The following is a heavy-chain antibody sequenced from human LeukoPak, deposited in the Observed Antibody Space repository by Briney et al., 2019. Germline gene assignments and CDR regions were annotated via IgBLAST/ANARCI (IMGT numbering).Heavy chain of an antibody. J-gene: IGHJ4*03. V-gene: IGHV3-23*01. Sequence: GGSLRLSCATSGFTFSTYVMSWVRQAPGKGLEWVSGISGSGDNTYYADSVKGRFTISRDNSKNTLYLQMNSLRAEDTAVYYCARDQTGYSGSYSDYWGQGTLVTVSS. CDR3: ARDQTGYSGSYSDY. CDR2: ISGSGDNT. CDR1: GFTFSTYV. D-gene: IGHD1-26*01.